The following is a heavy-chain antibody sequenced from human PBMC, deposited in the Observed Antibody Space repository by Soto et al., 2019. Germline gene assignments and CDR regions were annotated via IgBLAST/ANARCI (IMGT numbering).Heavy chain of an antibody. V-gene: IGHV3-21*01. CDR3: ARDGVGATINY. D-gene: IGHD1-26*01. Sequence: EVQLVDSGGGLVKPGGSLRLSCAASGFTFSSYNMNWVRQAPEKGLEWVSSISSSSSYIYYPDSVKGRFTISRDNAKNPRYLQMNSLRAEDTAVYYCARDGVGATINYWGQGTLVTVSS. CDR2: ISSSSSYI. J-gene: IGHJ4*02. CDR1: GFTFSSYN.